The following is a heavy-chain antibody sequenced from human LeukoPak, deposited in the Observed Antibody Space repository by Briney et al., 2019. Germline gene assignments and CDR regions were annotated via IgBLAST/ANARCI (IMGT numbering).Heavy chain of an antibody. CDR3: ARGSTYYDSSGQVPFDY. CDR1: GFTLSSYS. Sequence: GSLRLSCAASGFTLSSYSMNWVRQAPGKGLEWGSYFSVSSSTIYYADSVKGRFTISRDNGKNTLYLQMNSLRAEDTAVYYCARGSTYYDSSGQVPFDYWGQGTLVTVSS. V-gene: IGHV3-48*01. D-gene: IGHD3-22*01. CDR2: FSVSSSTI. J-gene: IGHJ4*02.